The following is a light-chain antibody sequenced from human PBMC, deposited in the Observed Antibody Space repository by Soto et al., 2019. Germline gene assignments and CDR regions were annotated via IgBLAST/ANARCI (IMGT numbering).Light chain of an antibody. CDR3: QQRSNWPAVT. Sequence: EIVLTQSPATLSLSPGERATLSCRASQSVGRHLNWYRQKPGQAPRLLIYAASERDTGIPARFSGSGSGTDFILTIISRVPQDVVGSYCQQRSNWPAVTFGGGTKVEFK. CDR1: QSVGRH. J-gene: IGKJ4*01. CDR2: AAS. V-gene: IGKV3-11*01.